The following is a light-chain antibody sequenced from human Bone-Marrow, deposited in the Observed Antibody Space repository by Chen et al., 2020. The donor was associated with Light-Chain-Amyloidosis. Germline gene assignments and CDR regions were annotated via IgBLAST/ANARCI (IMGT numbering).Light chain of an antibody. CDR2: EVT. CDR1: SRDVGGDNH. CDR3: SCYTITNTLV. J-gene: IGLJ1*01. Sequence: QSALTQPASVSGSPGQSITISCTGTSRDVGGDNHVSWYQQHPDKAPKLMIYEVTNRPSWVPARFSGSKSDDTASLTISGLQTEDEADYFCSCYTITNTLVFGSGTRVTVL. V-gene: IGLV2-14*01.